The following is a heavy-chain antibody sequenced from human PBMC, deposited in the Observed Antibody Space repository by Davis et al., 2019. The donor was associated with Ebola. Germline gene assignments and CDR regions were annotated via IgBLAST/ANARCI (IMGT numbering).Heavy chain of an antibody. CDR3: ARDRSGDHLYCSGGSCYSGYYFDY. CDR2: IIPILGIA. D-gene: IGHD2-15*01. Sequence: AASVKVSCKASGGTFSSYAISWVRQAPGQGLEWMGRIIPILGIANYAQKFQGRVTITADKSTSTAYMELSSLRSEDTAVYYCARDRSGDHLYCSGGSCYSGYYFDYWGQGTLVTVSS. J-gene: IGHJ4*02. V-gene: IGHV1-69*04. CDR1: GGTFSSYA.